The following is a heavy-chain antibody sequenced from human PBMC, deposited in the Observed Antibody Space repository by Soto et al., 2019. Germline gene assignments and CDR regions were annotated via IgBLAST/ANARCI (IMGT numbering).Heavy chain of an antibody. D-gene: IGHD2-15*01. CDR3: AKSLFGGPDI. J-gene: IGHJ3*02. Sequence: GSLRLSCSASRFTLSTYAMSWVRQAPGKGLEWVSGIIGGGGDTSYADSVRGRFTCSRDNSKNTLYLQMNSLRAEETALYYCAKSLFGGPDIWGQGTMVTVSS. V-gene: IGHV3-23*01. CDR2: IIGGGGDT. CDR1: RFTLSTYA.